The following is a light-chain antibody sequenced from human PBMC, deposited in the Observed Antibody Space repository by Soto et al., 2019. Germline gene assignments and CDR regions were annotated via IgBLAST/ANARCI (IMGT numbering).Light chain of an antibody. CDR1: QSISGW. CDR3: QQYNSYPYT. CDR2: KAS. J-gene: IGKJ2*01. V-gene: IGKV1-5*03. Sequence: DIQMTQSPSTLSASVGDRVTITCRASQSISGWLAWYQRKPGKAPNLLIYKASTLQSAVTSRFSGSGSGTELTLTISSLQPDDFATYYCQQYNSYPYTFGQGTKLEIK.